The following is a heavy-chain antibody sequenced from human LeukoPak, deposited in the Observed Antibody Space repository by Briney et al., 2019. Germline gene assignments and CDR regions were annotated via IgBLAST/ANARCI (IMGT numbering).Heavy chain of an antibody. D-gene: IGHD2-15*01. J-gene: IGHJ4*02. V-gene: IGHV5-51*01. CDR1: GYSFSTYW. CDR2: IFPADSDT. Sequence: PGESLKISCKGSGYSFSTYWIAWVRQMPGKGLEWMGIIFPADSDTRYSPSFQGQVTISADKSISTAYLQWGSLKASDTAMYYCAKGSTPIRGFRSSGSCTRFDYRGQGTLVTVSS. CDR3: AKGSTPIRGFRSSGSCTRFDY.